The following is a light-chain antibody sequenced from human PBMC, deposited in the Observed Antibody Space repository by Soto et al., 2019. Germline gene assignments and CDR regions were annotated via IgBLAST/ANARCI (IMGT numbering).Light chain of an antibody. CDR1: QSVSSDY. CDR2: GAS. Sequence: ETVLTQSPGTLSLSPGERATLSCRASQSVSSDYLAWYQQKPGQAPRLLIYGASSRATDIPDRFSGRGSGTDFTLTVSILEPEDFAVYYCQQYGSSPQTVGQGTKVEIK. CDR3: QQYGSSPQT. V-gene: IGKV3-20*01. J-gene: IGKJ1*01.